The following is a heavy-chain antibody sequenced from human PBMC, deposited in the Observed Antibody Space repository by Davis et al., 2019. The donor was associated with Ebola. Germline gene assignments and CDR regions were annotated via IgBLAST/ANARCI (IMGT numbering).Heavy chain of an antibody. CDR1: GFTFSSYA. V-gene: IGHV3-30*18. J-gene: IGHJ6*02. CDR3: AKDSVYFDSLYYYGMDV. D-gene: IGHD3-9*01. CDR2: ISYDGSNK. Sequence: PGGSLRLSCAASGFTFSSYAIHWVRQAPGKGLEWVAFISYDGSNKYFADSVKGRFTISRDNSKNTLFLQMNSLRAEDTAVYYCAKDSVYFDSLYYYGMDVWGQGTTVTVSS.